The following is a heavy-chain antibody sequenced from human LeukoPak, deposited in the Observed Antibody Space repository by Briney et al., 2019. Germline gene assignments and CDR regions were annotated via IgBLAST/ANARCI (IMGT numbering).Heavy chain of an antibody. CDR2: INPNSGGT. CDR3: ARNMVRGVTTTLGY. V-gene: IGHV1-2*02. Sequence: ASVKVSCKASGYTFTDYYMHWVRQAPGQGLEWMGWINPNSGGTNYAQKFQGRVTMTRDTSISTAYMELSRLRSDDTAVYYCARNMVRGVTTTLGYWGQGTLVTVSS. D-gene: IGHD3-10*01. CDR1: GYTFTDYY. J-gene: IGHJ4*02.